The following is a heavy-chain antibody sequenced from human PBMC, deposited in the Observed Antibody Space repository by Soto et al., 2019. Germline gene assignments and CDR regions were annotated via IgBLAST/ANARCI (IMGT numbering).Heavy chain of an antibody. V-gene: IGHV1-69*01. CDR3: ARGYYSGSNPSAFDY. J-gene: IGHJ4*02. D-gene: IGHD1-26*01. Sequence: QLQLVQSGAEVREPGSSVKVSCTASGGTFSSYTVIWVRQAPGQGLEWMGGITPTLNIAKYAVKFQGRVTITAYESTSPVNMHLSRPRSAATGVCFCARGYYSGSNPSAFDYWDPGTLVAVSS. CDR1: GGTFSSYT. CDR2: ITPTLNIA.